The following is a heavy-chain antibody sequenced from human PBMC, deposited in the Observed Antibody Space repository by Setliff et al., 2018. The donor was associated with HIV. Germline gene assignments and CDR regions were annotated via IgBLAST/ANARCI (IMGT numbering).Heavy chain of an antibody. CDR3: ASDWELGHGFYI. V-gene: IGHV1-2*02. J-gene: IGHJ3*02. CDR2: INPKNGGT. Sequence: ASVKVSCKTSGYTFTDYYIHWVRQAPGQGLEWMGWINPKNGGTNYAQKFQGKVTMTRNTSIDTAYMELSSLTSEDTAVYYCASDWELGHGFYIWGQGTMVTVSS. D-gene: IGHD3-10*01. CDR1: GYTFTDYY.